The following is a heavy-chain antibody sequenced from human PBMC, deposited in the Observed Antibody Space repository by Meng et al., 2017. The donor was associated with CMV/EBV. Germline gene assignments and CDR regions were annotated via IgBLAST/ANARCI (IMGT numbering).Heavy chain of an antibody. J-gene: IGHJ4*02. V-gene: IGHV1-2*02. CDR1: GYTFTGYY. D-gene: IGHD6-13*01. CDR2: INPNSGGT. Sequence: ASVMVSCKASGYTFTGYYMHWVRQAPGQGLEWMGWINPNSGGTNYAQKFQGRVTMTRDTSISTAYMELSRLRSDDTAVYYCARVLRQQLVPGYFDYWGQGTLVTVSS. CDR3: ARVLRQQLVPGYFDY.